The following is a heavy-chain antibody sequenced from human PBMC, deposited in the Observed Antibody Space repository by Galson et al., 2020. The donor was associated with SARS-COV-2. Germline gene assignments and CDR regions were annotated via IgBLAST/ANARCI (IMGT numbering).Heavy chain of an antibody. V-gene: IGHV3-30*04. CDR3: ARPYSGSYLDAFDI. D-gene: IGHD1-26*01. CDR2: ISYDGSNK. Sequence: GGSLRLSCAASGFTFSSYAMPWVRQAPGKGLEWVAVISYDGSNKYYADSVKGRFTISRDNSKNTLYLQMNSLRAEDTAVYYCARPYSGSYLDAFDIWGQGTMVTVSS. CDR1: GFTFSSYA. J-gene: IGHJ3*02.